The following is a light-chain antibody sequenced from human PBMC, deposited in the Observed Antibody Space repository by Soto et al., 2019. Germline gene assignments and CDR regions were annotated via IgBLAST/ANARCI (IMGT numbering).Light chain of an antibody. V-gene: IGKV3-11*01. CDR3: QQRGNCPLT. CDR2: DES. J-gene: IGKJ4*01. Sequence: IVLTQSPATLSLSPGESATLSCRASQTISYYLAWYEQKPGQAPRILIYDESKRATGAPARFSGSGSGTDFTLTISSLEPEHFAVYYCQQRGNCPLTFRGGTKVEI. CDR1: QTISYY.